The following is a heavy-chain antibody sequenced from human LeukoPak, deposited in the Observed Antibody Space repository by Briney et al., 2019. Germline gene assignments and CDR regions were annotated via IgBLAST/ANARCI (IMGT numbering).Heavy chain of an antibody. D-gene: IGHD1-1*01. CDR1: GFTFSSFV. CDR3: ATRGTSATKYFAD. J-gene: IGHJ4*02. V-gene: IGHV3-23*01. Sequence: GGSLRLSCGASGFTFSSFVMSWVRQTPGKGLEWVATITAGGSNTYYADSVKCRFTISRDNSKNTLHLQMNSLRAEDTAVYYCATRGTSATKYFADWGQGTLVSVSS. CDR2: ITAGGSNT.